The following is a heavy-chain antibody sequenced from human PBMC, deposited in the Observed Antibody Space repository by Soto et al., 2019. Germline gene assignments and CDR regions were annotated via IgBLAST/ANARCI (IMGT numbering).Heavy chain of an antibody. CDR2: IYYSGST. D-gene: IGHD3-16*01. V-gene: IGHV4-59*01. J-gene: IGHJ6*02. CDR1: GGSISSYY. CDR3: ARGWGGGHYYYYGMDV. Sequence: PSETLSLTCTVSGGSISSYYWSWIRQPPGKGLEWIGYIYYSGSTNYNPSLKSRVTISVDTSKNQSSLKLSSVTAADTAVYYCARGWGGGHYYYYGMDVWRQRTTVTVSS.